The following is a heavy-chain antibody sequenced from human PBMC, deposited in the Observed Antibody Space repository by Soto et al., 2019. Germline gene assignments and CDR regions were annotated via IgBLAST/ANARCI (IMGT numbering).Heavy chain of an antibody. CDR2: IFYSGST. CDR1: GTSINSYY. CDR3: ARDRYYDNSGRYYYYGMDV. Sequence: SATLSLTCTVSGTSINSYYWSWIRQPPGKGLEWIGYIFYSGSTNYNPSLKSRVTVSVDTSKNQFSLKLSSVTAADTAVYYCARDRYYDNSGRYYYYGMDVWGQGTTVTVSS. V-gene: IGHV4-59*01. J-gene: IGHJ6*02. D-gene: IGHD3-22*01.